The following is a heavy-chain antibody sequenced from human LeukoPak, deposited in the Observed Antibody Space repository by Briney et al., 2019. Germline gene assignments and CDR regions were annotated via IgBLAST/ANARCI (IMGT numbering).Heavy chain of an antibody. D-gene: IGHD4-23*01. CDR3: AKKAGNDYGGRSFDH. V-gene: IGHV3-23*01. Sequence: GESLKISCAASGFTFSSYVMSWVRQAPGKGLEWVSAISGSGGSSDYADSVKGRFTNSRDNSKNTLYLQMNSLRAEDTAIYYCAKKAGNDYGGRSFDHWGQGTLVTVSS. CDR2: ISGSGGSS. J-gene: IGHJ4*02. CDR1: GFTFSSYV.